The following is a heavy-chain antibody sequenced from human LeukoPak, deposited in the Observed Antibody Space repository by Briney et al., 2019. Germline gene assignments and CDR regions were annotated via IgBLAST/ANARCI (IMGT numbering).Heavy chain of an antibody. CDR1: GGTFSSCA. V-gene: IGHV1-69*13. CDR3: ARGRNYDSSGCYRTTGYNWFDP. D-gene: IGHD3-22*01. Sequence: ASVKVSCKASGGTFSSCAISWVRQAPGQGLEWMGGIIPIFGTANYAQKFQGRVTITADESTSTAYMELSSLRSEDTAVYYCARGRNYDSSGCYRTTGYNWFDPWGQGTLVTVSS. CDR2: IIPIFGTA. J-gene: IGHJ5*02.